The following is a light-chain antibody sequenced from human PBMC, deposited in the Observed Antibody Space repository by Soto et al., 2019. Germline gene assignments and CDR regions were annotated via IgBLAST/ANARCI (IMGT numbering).Light chain of an antibody. J-gene: IGKJ4*01. CDR2: ATS. CDR3: QQVESYPST. V-gene: IGKV3-20*01. Sequence: EVVLTQSPGTLSLSPGERATLSSRVSQSLSNNCLAWYQHKPGRAPRLLIYATSTRATGIADRFSGSGFGKDFTHTITSLQPEDFATYYCQQVESYPSTFGGGTKVDIK. CDR1: QSLSNNC.